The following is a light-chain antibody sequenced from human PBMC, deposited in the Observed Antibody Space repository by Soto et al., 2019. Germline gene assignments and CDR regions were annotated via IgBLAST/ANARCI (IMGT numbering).Light chain of an antibody. Sequence: EIVLTQSPGTLSLSPGERATLSCRASQIVTSSYLAWYQQKPGQAPRLLIYGASSRATGIQDRFSGSGSGTDFTLTISRLEPEDFAVYYCQQYGRSPAFGGGTKVEIK. CDR3: QQYGRSPA. CDR1: QIVTSSY. CDR2: GAS. V-gene: IGKV3-20*01. J-gene: IGKJ4*01.